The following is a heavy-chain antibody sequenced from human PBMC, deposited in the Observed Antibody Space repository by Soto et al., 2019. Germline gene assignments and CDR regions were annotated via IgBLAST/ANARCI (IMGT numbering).Heavy chain of an antibody. J-gene: IGHJ6*02. CDR3: AKDFLIDIVLVPAAMDYYYGMDV. CDR2: INSDGSST. V-gene: IGHV3-74*01. D-gene: IGHD2-2*01. CDR1: GFTFSSYW. Sequence: GGSLRLSCAASGFTFSSYWMHWVRQAPGKGLVWVSRINSDGSSTSYADSVKGRFTISRDNSKNTLYLQMNSLRAEDTAVYYCAKDFLIDIVLVPAAMDYYYGMDVWGQGTTVTVSS.